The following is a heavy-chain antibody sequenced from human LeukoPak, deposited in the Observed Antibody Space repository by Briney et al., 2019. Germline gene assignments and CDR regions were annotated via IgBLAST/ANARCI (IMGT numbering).Heavy chain of an antibody. J-gene: IGHJ5*02. CDR1: GFSLSTSGMC. CDR2: IDWDDDK. Sequence: SGPTLVKPTQTPTLTCTFSGFSLSTSGMCVSWIRQPPGKALEWLARIDWDDDKYYSTSLKTRLTISKDTSKNQVVLTMTNMDPVDTATYYCARSRRDFWSGTNWFDPWGQGTLVTVSS. V-gene: IGHV2-70*11. D-gene: IGHD3-3*01. CDR3: ARSRRDFWSGTNWFDP.